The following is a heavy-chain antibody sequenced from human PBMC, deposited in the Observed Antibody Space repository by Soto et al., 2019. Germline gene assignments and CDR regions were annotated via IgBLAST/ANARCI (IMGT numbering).Heavy chain of an antibody. V-gene: IGHV4-4*07. CDR3: VRGRSYSVYDF. Sequence: PSETLSLTCTVSGGSISGHSWIWIRQPAGRGLEWIGHIYPSGSTSYNPSLRSRVTMSLDTSKNQISLNLTSVTAADTAVFYCVRGRSYSVYDFWGPGTLVTVSS. CDR2: IYPSGST. CDR1: GGSISGHS. J-gene: IGHJ4*02. D-gene: IGHD5-12*01.